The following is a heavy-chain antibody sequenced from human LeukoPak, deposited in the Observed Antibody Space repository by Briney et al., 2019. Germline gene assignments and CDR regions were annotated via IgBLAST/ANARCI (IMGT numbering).Heavy chain of an antibody. V-gene: IGHV3-21*01. Sequence: GGSLRRSCAASGFTFSSYSMNWVRQAPGKGLEWVSSIRSSSSYIYYADSVKRRFTISRDNAKNSLYLQMNSLRAEDTAVYYCARRDGYYDSSGYFDYWGQGTLVTVSS. CDR1: GFTFSSYS. CDR3: ARRDGYYDSSGYFDY. D-gene: IGHD3-22*01. CDR2: IRSSSSYI. J-gene: IGHJ4*02.